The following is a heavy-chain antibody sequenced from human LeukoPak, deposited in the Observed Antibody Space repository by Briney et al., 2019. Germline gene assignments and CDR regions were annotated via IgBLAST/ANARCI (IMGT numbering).Heavy chain of an antibody. CDR2: ISAYNGNT. CDR1: GYTFTSYG. CDR3: AREAVVVVAATPGGGYYYGMDV. Sequence: ASVKVSCKASGYTFTSYGISWVRQASGQGLEWMGWISAYNGNTNYAQKLQGRVTMTTDTSTSTAYMELRSLRSDDTAVYYCAREAVVVVAATPGGGYYYGMDVWGQGTTVTVSS. D-gene: IGHD2-15*01. V-gene: IGHV1-18*01. J-gene: IGHJ6*02.